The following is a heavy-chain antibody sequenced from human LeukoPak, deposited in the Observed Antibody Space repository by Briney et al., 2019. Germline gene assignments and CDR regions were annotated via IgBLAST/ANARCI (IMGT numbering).Heavy chain of an antibody. J-gene: IGHJ4*02. V-gene: IGHV4-59*08. CDR1: GGSISSYY. CDR2: IYYSGST. CDR3: ARHVRSSSPSD. D-gene: IGHD6-6*01. Sequence: PSETLSLTCTVSGGSISSYYWSWIRQPPGKGLEWIGYIYYSGSTNYNPSLKSRVTISVDTSKNQFSLKLSSVTAADTAVYYCARHVRSSSPSDWGQGTLVTVSS.